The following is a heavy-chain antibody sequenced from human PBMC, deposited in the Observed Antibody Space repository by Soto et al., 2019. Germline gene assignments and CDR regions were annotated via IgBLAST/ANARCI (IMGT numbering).Heavy chain of an antibody. V-gene: IGHV4-59*01. J-gene: IGHJ5*02. CDR2: ISYSGTT. Sequence: SETLSLTCTVSGDSISTNYWSWIRQPPGSGLVWIGSISYSGTTNYNPSLKGRVTMSLDTSENQFSLKLSSVTAADTAVYYCARDVRATIPLVGHTNFLDPWGQGALVTVYS. D-gene: IGHD5-12*01. CDR3: ARDVRATIPLVGHTNFLDP. CDR1: GDSISTNY.